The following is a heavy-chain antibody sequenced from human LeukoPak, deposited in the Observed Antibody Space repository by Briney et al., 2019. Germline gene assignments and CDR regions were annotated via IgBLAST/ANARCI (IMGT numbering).Heavy chain of an antibody. CDR3: ARGVSMIVVVIHDWYFDL. J-gene: IGHJ2*01. CDR1: GGSISSSSYY. CDR2: IYYSGRT. Sequence: SETLSLTCTVFGGSISSSSYYRGWIRQPPGKGLEWNGNIYYSGRTYYNPSLKSRVTISVDTSKNQFSLKLSSVTATDTAVYYCARGVSMIVVVIHDWYFDLWGRGTLVTVSS. V-gene: IGHV4-39*01. D-gene: IGHD3-22*01.